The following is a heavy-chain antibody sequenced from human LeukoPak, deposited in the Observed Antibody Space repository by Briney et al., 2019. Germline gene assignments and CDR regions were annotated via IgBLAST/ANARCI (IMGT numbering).Heavy chain of an antibody. J-gene: IGHJ3*02. CDR1: GFTFDDYA. Sequence: GGSLRLSCAASGFTFDDYAMHWVRQAPGKGLEWVSGISRNSGSIGYADSVKGRFTISRDNAKNSLYLQMNSLRAEDTALYYCAKGAMIVVVNGAFDIWGQGTMVTVSS. CDR2: ISRNSGSI. CDR3: AKGAMIVVVNGAFDI. V-gene: IGHV3-9*01. D-gene: IGHD3-22*01.